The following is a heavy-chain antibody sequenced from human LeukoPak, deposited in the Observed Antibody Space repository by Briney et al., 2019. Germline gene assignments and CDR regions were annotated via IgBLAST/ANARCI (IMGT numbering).Heavy chain of an antibody. J-gene: IGHJ3*02. V-gene: IGHV1-18*01. CDR2: ISTDNGNT. Sequence: SWXRXAXXXXXXXXGWISTDNGNTNYAQKFQGRVTMTTDTSTTTAYMELRSLRSDDTAVYYCARGAISSHGFDIWGQGTMVTVSS. D-gene: IGHD3-3*01. CDR3: ARGAISSHGFDI.